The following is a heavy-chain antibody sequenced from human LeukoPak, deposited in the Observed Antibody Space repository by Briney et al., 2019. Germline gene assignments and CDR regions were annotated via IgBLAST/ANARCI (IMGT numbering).Heavy chain of an antibody. CDR2: SYSRGST. D-gene: IGHD2/OR15-2a*01. V-gene: IGHV3-53*01. Sequence: GGSLRLSCAASGFTVSRNYMSWVRQAPGKGLEWVSVSYSRGSTYYADSVNGRFTISRDNSKNTLYLQMNSLRAEDTAVYYCARDILSQGPDAFDIWGQGTMVTVSS. CDR1: GFTVSRNY. CDR3: ARDILSQGPDAFDI. J-gene: IGHJ3*02.